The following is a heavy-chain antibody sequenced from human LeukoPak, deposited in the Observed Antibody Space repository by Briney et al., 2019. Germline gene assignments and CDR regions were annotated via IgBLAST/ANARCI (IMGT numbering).Heavy chain of an antibody. CDR2: INPNSGDT. CDR1: EYTFTGYY. Sequence: ASVKVSCKASEYTFTGYYMHWVRHAPGQGLEWMGWINPNSGDTKYAQKFQGRVTMTRDTSISTAYMELSRLSFDDTAMYYCATTGYCTPGSCPKFDYWGQGSLVTVSS. J-gene: IGHJ4*02. CDR3: ATTGYCTPGSCPKFDY. V-gene: IGHV1-2*02. D-gene: IGHD2-15*01.